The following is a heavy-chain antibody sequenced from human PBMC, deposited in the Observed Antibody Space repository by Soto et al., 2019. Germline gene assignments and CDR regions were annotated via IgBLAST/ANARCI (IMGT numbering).Heavy chain of an antibody. D-gene: IGHD3-3*01. Sequence: ASVKVSCKASGFTFTSSAVQWVRQARGQRLEWIGWIVVGSGNTNYAQKFQERVTITRDMSTSTAYMELSSLRSEDTAVYYCAAGALFARGSGYRINYYYYYGMDVWGQGTTVTVSS. CDR3: AAGALFARGSGYRINYYYYYGMDV. CDR1: GFTFTSSA. J-gene: IGHJ6*02. CDR2: IVVGSGNT. V-gene: IGHV1-58*01.